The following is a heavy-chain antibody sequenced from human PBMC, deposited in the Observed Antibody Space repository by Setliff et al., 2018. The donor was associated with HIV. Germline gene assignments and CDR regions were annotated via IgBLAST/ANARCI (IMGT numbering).Heavy chain of an antibody. CDR3: ARDGDAAYCGGDCYSTFDY. V-gene: IGHV1-18*04. D-gene: IGHD2-21*02. CDR1: GYSFTRYY. J-gene: IGHJ4*02. Sequence: ASVKVSCKASGYSFTRYYMHWVRQAPGQGLEWMGWISTYSDETSYAQKLQGRVTMTTDTSTGTAYMELRSLRSDDTAVYSCARDGDAAYCGGDCYSTFDYWGQGTLVTVSS. CDR2: ISTYSDET.